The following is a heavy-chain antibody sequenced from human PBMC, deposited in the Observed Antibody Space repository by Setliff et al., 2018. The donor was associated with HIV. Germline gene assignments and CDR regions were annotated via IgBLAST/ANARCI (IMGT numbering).Heavy chain of an antibody. Sequence: TLPLTCTVSGPSVSNTDYYWGWIRLPPGKGLEWIASIHHSGSTWYNPSLKSRVTISADMSKNQFSLKLFSVTAADTAVYYCARPSFGIGGGSIFDSWGQGTVVTVSS. V-gene: IGHV4-39*01. CDR1: GPSVSNTDYY. CDR3: ARPSFGIGGGSIFDS. J-gene: IGHJ4*02. CDR2: IHHSGST. D-gene: IGHD3-3*01.